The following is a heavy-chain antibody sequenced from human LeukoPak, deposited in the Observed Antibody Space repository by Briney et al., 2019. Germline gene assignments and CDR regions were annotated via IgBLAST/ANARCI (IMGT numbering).Heavy chain of an antibody. CDR1: GFTFSSYA. Sequence: GSLRLSCAASGFTFSSYAMHWVRQAPGKGLEYVSAISSNGGSTYYADSVKGRFTISRDNSKNTLYLQMGSLRAEDMAVYYCARGGATVVTPFDYWGQGTLVTVSS. V-gene: IGHV3-64*02. CDR3: ARGGATVVTPFDY. J-gene: IGHJ4*02. CDR2: ISSNGGST. D-gene: IGHD4-23*01.